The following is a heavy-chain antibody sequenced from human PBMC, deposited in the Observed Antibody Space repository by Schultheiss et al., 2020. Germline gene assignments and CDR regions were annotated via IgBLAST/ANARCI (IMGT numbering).Heavy chain of an antibody. CDR3: AKDQVLRYFDWSPAFDY. V-gene: IGHV3-30*18. D-gene: IGHD3-9*01. J-gene: IGHJ4*02. Sequence: GESLKISCAASGFTFSSYGMHWVRQAPGKGLEWVAVISYDGSNKYYADSVKGRFTISRDNSKNTLYLQMNSLRAGDTAVYYCAKDQVLRYFDWSPAFDYWGQGTLVTGYS. CDR1: GFTFSSYG. CDR2: ISYDGSNK.